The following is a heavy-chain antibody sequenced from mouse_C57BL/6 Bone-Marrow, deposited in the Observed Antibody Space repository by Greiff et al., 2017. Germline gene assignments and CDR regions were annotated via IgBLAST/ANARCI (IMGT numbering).Heavy chain of an antibody. CDR3: ARHDGYFWYFDV. CDR1: GFTFSSYG. J-gene: IGHJ1*03. D-gene: IGHD2-3*01. V-gene: IGHV5-6*01. Sequence: EVQLVESGGDLVKPGGSLKLSCAASGFTFSSYGMSWVRQTPDKRLEWVATISSGGSYTYYPDSVKGRFTISRDNAKNTLYLQMSSLKSEDTAMYYCARHDGYFWYFDVWGTGTTVTVSS. CDR2: ISSGGSYT.